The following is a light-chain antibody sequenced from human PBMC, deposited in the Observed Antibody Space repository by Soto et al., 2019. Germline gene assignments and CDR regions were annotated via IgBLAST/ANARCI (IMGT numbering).Light chain of an antibody. CDR2: GAS. Sequence: EIVLTQSPGTLSLSPGETATLSCRASQSVSSTYLAWYQQKPGQAPRLLIYGASSRATGIPDRFSGSGSGTDFTLTISRLEPADFAVYYYQQYGSSPYAFGQGTKLEIK. CDR1: QSVSSTY. J-gene: IGKJ2*01. V-gene: IGKV3-20*01. CDR3: QQYGSSPYA.